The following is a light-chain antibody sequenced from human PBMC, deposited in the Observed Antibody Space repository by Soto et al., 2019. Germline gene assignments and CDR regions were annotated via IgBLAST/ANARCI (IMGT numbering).Light chain of an antibody. CDR2: CAS. Sequence: DIVMTHSADSLAVSLGESATINCKSSQSVFSNSNNKKYLSWYQQKPGQPPKRLIDCASIRESGVPDRFSGRWSGTDFTLTINSRQAEDVAVYYCQQYYSPPWTFGHGTKVEIK. CDR3: QQYYSPPWT. V-gene: IGKV4-1*01. CDR1: QSVFSNSNNKKY. J-gene: IGKJ1*01.